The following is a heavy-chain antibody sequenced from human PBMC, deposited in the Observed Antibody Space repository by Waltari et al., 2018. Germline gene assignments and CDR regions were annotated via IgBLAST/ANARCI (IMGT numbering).Heavy chain of an antibody. J-gene: IGHJ6*02. Sequence: QVQLVQSGAEVKKPGASVKVSCKVSGYTLPELSMHWVRKAPGKGLEWMGGFDPEDGETIYAQKFQGRVTMTEDTSTDTAYMELSSLRSEDTAVYYCATDSGIAVAGYYYYGMDVWGQGTTVTVSS. D-gene: IGHD6-19*01. CDR3: ATDSGIAVAGYYYYGMDV. V-gene: IGHV1-24*01. CDR1: GYTLPELS. CDR2: FDPEDGET.